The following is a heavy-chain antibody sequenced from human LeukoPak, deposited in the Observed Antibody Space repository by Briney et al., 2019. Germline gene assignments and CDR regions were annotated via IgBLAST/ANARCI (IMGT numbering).Heavy chain of an antibody. CDR2: IDPSDSYT. CDR1: GYSFTSYW. D-gene: IGHD3-10*01. J-gene: IGHJ5*02. Sequence: GESLKISCKGSGYSFTSYWISWVRQMPGKGLEGMGRIDPSDSYTNYSPCFQGQVTISADKCISTAYLQWSSLKASDTAMYYCARTGGYSYGSGVFDPWGQGTLVTVSS. CDR3: ARTGGYSYGSGVFDP. V-gene: IGHV5-10-1*01.